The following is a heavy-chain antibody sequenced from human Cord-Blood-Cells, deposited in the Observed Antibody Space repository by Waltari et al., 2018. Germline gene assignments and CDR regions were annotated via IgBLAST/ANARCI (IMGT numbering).Heavy chain of an antibody. V-gene: IGHV3-7*01. CDR3: ARVGGDYWYFDL. CDR2: IKQDGNEK. Sequence: EVQLVESGGGLVQPGGSLRLSCAASGFTFSSYWMSWVRQAPGKGRELVANIKQDGNEKYYVDSVKGRFTISRDNAKNSLYLQMNSLRAEDTAVYYCARVGGDYWYFDLWGRGTLVTVSS. CDR1: GFTFSSYW. D-gene: IGHD3-3*01. J-gene: IGHJ2*01.